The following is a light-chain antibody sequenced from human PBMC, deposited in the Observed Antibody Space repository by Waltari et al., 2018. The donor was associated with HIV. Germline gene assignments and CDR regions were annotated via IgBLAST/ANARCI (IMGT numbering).Light chain of an antibody. CDR1: RSNIGSKT. Sequence: QSVLTQPPSASGPPGQRVTISCSGSRSNIGSKTVNWYQQLPGTAPKLRIYSNAQRPSGVPDRFSGSNSGTSASLAISGLQSEDEAGYYCAAWDVSLNGLVFGGGTKVTVL. J-gene: IGLJ2*01. CDR2: SNA. V-gene: IGLV1-44*01. CDR3: AAWDVSLNGLV.